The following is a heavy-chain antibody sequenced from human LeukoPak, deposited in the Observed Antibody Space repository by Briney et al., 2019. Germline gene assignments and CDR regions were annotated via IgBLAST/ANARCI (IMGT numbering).Heavy chain of an antibody. CDR3: ARAGDIYLAVAFDI. D-gene: IGHD3-16*01. CDR2: INPHSGKT. CDR1: GYPFRNYD. J-gene: IGHJ3*02. Sequence: ASVKVSCKTSGYPFRNYDINWVRQATGQGLEWMGWINPHSGKTGYAQKFQGRVTMTTDTSANTAYMELSSLRSEDTAVYYCARAGDIYLAVAFDIRGQGTMVTVSS. V-gene: IGHV1-8*01.